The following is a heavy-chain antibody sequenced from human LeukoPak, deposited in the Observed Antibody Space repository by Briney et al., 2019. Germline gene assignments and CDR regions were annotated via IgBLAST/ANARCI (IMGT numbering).Heavy chain of an antibody. CDR3: ARSWHCGSTSCYSDWFDP. CDR1: GGTFSSYA. J-gene: IGHJ5*02. D-gene: IGHD2-2*01. Sequence: ASVKVSCKASGGTFSSYAISWVRQAPGQGLEWMGGIIPIFGTANYAQKFQGRVTITADESTSTAYMELSSLRSEDTAVYYCARSWHCGSTSCYSDWFDPWGQGTLVTVSS. V-gene: IGHV1-69*01. CDR2: IIPIFGTA.